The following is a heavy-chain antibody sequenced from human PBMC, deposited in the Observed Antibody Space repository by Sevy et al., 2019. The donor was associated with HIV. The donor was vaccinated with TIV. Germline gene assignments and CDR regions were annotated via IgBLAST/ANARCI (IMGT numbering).Heavy chain of an antibody. CDR1: GFIFSHYS. CDR3: ARDRGVGTSSYGMDV. D-gene: IGHD1-26*01. CDR2: ISTSSTYI. Sequence: GGSLRLSCIASGFIFSHYSMNWVRQAPGKGLEWVSSISTSSTYIYYADSVKGRFTISRDNAKNLLYLQMNSLRAEDTAVYQCARDRGVGTSSYGMDVWGQGTTVTVSS. J-gene: IGHJ6*02. V-gene: IGHV3-21*01.